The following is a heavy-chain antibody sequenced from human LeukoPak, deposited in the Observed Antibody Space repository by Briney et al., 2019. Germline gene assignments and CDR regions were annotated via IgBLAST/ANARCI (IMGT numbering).Heavy chain of an antibody. CDR3: ARDPGADYGDYAFDY. CDR2: ISYAGSNR. J-gene: IGHJ4*02. CDR1: GFTFSSYA. D-gene: IGHD4-17*01. V-gene: IGHV3-30-3*01. Sequence: GGSLRLSCAASGFTFSSYAMHWVRQAPGKGLEWVAVISYAGSNRYYADSVKGRFTISRDNSKNTLYLQMNSLRAEDTAVYYCARDPGADYGDYAFDYWGQGTLVTVSS.